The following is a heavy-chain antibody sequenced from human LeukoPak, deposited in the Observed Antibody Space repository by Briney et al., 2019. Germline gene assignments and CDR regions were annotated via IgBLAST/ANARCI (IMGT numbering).Heavy chain of an antibody. J-gene: IGHJ3*02. Sequence: PSQTLSLTCTVSGGSISSGGYYWSWIRQHPGKGLEWIGYIYYSGSTYYNQSLKSRVTISVDTSKNQFSLKLSSVTAADTAVYYCASRDGYNYVSAFDIWGQGTMVTVSS. V-gene: IGHV4-31*03. CDR1: GGSISSGGYY. CDR3: ASRDGYNYVSAFDI. CDR2: IYYSGST. D-gene: IGHD5-24*01.